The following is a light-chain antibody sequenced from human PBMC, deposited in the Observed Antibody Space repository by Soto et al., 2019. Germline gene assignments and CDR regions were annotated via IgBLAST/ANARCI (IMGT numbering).Light chain of an antibody. J-gene: IGKJ1*01. CDR2: TSS. CDR1: QAIRDD. Sequence: AVQMTQSPSSLAASVGDRVTITCRASQAIRDDLSWYQQKPGKAPKLLIYTSSRLQSGVPSRFSGSASGTAFTLTISSLQPEDFATYYCLQDYNLPRTFGQGTKVDIK. V-gene: IGKV1-6*01. CDR3: LQDYNLPRT.